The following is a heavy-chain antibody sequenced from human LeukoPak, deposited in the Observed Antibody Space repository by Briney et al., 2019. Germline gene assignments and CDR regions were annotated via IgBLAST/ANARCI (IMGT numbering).Heavy chain of an antibody. CDR2: IIPILGIA. J-gene: IGHJ6*02. CDR1: GGTFSSYA. V-gene: IGHV1-69*04. D-gene: IGHD2-2*01. CDR3: ARDKVVPAAMARYYYYGMDA. Sequence: ASVKVSCKASGGTFSSYAISWVRQAPGQGLEWMGRIIPILGIANYAQRFQGRVTITADKSTSTAYMELSSLRSEDTAVYYCARDKVVPAAMARYYYYGMDAWGQGTTVTVSS.